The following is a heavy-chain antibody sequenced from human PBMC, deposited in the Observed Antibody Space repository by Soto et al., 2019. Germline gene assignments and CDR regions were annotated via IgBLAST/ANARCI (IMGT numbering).Heavy chain of an antibody. CDR1: GYTFTSYG. D-gene: IGHD2-15*01. Sequence: ASVKVSCKASGYTFTSYGISWVRQAPGQGLEWMGWMNPNSGNTGYAQRFQGRVTMTRNTSISTAYMELSSLRSEDTAVYYCARDLGGWPDYWGQGTLVTVSS. CDR2: MNPNSGNT. V-gene: IGHV1-8*02. J-gene: IGHJ4*02. CDR3: ARDLGGWPDY.